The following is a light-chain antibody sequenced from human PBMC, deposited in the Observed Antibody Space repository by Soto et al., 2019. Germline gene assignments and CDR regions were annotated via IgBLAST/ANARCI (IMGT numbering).Light chain of an antibody. Sequence: QLVLTQSPSASASLGASVKLTCTLSSGHSDYAIAWHQQQPEKGPRYLMRINNDGSHTKGDGIPDRFSGSRSGAERHLIISSLQSEDEAESYCQSWYTGFSVFGGGTKLTVL. CDR2: INNDGSH. V-gene: IGLV4-69*01. CDR3: QSWYTGFSV. CDR1: SGHSDYA. J-gene: IGLJ2*01.